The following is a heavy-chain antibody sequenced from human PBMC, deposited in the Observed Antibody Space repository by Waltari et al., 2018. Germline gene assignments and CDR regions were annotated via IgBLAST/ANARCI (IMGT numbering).Heavy chain of an antibody. CDR3: ATVSSRWLPRNYFDY. V-gene: IGHV1-24*01. J-gene: IGHJ4*02. CDR2: FDPEDGET. D-gene: IGHD3-22*01. CDR1: GYTLTELS. Sequence: QVQLVQSGAEVKKPGASVKVSCKVSGYTLTELSMHWVRQAPGKGLEWMGGFDPEDGETVYAQKFQGRVTMTEDTSTDTAYMKLSSLRAEDTDVYYCATVSSRWLPRNYFDYWGQGTLVTVSS.